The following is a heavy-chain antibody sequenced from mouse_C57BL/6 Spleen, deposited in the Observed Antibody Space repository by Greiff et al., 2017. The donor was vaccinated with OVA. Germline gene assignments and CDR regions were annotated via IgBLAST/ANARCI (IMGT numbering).Heavy chain of an antibody. CDR2: IDPETGGT. CDR1: GYTFTAYE. Sequence: VQLQQSGAELVRPGASVTLSCKASGYTFTAYEMHWVKQTPVHGLEWIGAIDPETGGTAYNQKFKGKAILTADKSSSTAYMELRSLTSEDSAVYYCTRTWYFDVWGTGTTVTVSS. V-gene: IGHV1-15*01. CDR3: TRTWYFDV. J-gene: IGHJ1*03.